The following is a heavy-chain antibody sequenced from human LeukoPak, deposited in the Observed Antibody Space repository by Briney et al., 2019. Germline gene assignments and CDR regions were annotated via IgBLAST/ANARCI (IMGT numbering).Heavy chain of an antibody. D-gene: IGHD1-26*01. J-gene: IGHJ4*02. CDR3: ARGRIVVGADLDY. V-gene: IGHV1-8*01. Sequence: ASVKVSCTASGYTFTSYDINWVRQATGQGLKWMGWMNPNSGNAGYAQKFQGRVTMTRNTSIRTAYMELSSLRSEDTAVYYCARGRIVVGADLDYWGQGTLVTVSS. CDR2: MNPNSGNA. CDR1: GYTFTSYD.